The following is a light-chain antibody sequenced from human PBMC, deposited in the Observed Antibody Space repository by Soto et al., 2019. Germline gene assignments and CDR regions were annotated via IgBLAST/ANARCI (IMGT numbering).Light chain of an antibody. CDR2: EVS. J-gene: IGLJ1*01. CDR1: SSDVGTYNL. Sequence: QSVLTQPASVSGSPGQSITISCTGTSSDVGTYNLVSWYQHHPGKAPKLMIFEVSNRPSGVSHRFSGSKSGNTAPLTISGLQTEDEADYYCSSYSAIGPSYVFATGTKVTVL. V-gene: IGLV2-23*02. CDR3: SSYSAIGPSYV.